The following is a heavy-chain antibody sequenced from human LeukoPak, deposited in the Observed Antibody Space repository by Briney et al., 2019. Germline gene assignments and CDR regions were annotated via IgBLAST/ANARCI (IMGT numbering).Heavy chain of an antibody. J-gene: IGHJ3*02. CDR1: GYIFPSYY. CDR2: INPNSGGT. Sequence: ASANVSCKSSGYIFPSYYMHGVRQPAAQGLEGMGWINPNSGGTNYAQKCQGRVTMTRDTSISTAYMELSRLRSDDTAVYYCARLSSGYYYGTDAFDIWGQGTMVTVSS. D-gene: IGHD3-22*01. V-gene: IGHV1-2*02. CDR3: ARLSSGYYYGTDAFDI.